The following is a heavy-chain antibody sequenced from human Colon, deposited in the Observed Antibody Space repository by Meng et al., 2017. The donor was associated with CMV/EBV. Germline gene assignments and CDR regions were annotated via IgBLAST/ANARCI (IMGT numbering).Heavy chain of an antibody. D-gene: IGHD3-16*01. V-gene: IGHV4-61*01. Sequence: SETLSLTCTVSGGSVSSGSYHWNWIRQPPGKGLEWIGYIHHSGNSNYNPSLKSRVTMSIDTSNNQFSLKLSSVTAADTAVYYCARDRSIMITSGATHGMDVWGQGTTVTVSS. CDR1: GGSVSSGSYH. J-gene: IGHJ6*02. CDR3: ARDRSIMITSGATHGMDV. CDR2: IHHSGNS.